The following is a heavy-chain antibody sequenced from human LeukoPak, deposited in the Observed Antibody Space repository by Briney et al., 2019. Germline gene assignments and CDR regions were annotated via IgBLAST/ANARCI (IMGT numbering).Heavy chain of an antibody. Sequence: SETLSLTCGVSGVSITSGNWWSWVRQPPGKGLEWIGEIYHSGSINYNPSLKSRVTISVDKSKNQFSLKLNSVTAADTAVYYCARESTQTWWYFDLWGRGTLVTVSS. CDR1: GVSITSGNW. J-gene: IGHJ2*01. CDR3: ARESTQTWWYFDL. CDR2: IYHSGSI. V-gene: IGHV4-4*02.